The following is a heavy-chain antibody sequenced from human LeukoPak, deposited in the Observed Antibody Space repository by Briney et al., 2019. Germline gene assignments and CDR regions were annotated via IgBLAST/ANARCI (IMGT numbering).Heavy chain of an antibody. Sequence: PGGSLRLSCAASGFTFSSYGMHWVRQAPGKGLEWVAVIWYDGSNKYYADSVKGRFTISRDNSKNTLYLQMNSLRAEDTAVYYCARWYCSSTSCSRGYYYYYGMDVWGQGTTVTVSS. CDR1: GFTFSSYG. J-gene: IGHJ6*02. D-gene: IGHD2-2*01. CDR3: ARWYCSSTSCSRGYYYYYGMDV. V-gene: IGHV3-33*01. CDR2: IWYDGSNK.